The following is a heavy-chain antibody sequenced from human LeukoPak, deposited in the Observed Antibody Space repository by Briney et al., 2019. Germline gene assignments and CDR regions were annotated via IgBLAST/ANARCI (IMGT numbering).Heavy chain of an antibody. J-gene: IGHJ4*02. D-gene: IGHD3-10*01. Sequence: PGGSLRLSCAASGFTFSSYAMHWVRQAPGKGLEWVAVISYDGSNKYYADSVKGRFTISRDNSKNTLYLQMNSLRAEDTAIYYCAKDHGSLGSALNWGQGTLVTVSS. CDR3: AKDHGSLGSALN. CDR1: GFTFSSYA. CDR2: ISYDGSNK. V-gene: IGHV3-30*04.